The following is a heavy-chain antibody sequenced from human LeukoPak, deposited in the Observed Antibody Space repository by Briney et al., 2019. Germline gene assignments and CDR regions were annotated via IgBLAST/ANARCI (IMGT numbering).Heavy chain of an antibody. CDR1: GGTFSSYA. CDR2: IIPIFGTA. CDR3: ARARTALTVTSYYYYGMDV. J-gene: IGHJ6*02. Sequence: ASVKVSCKASGGTFSSYAISWVRQAPGQGLEWMGGIIPIFGTANYAQKFQGRVTITADESTSTAYMELSSLRSEDTAVYYCARARTALTVTSYYYYGMDVRGQGTTVTVSS. V-gene: IGHV1-69*13. D-gene: IGHD4-17*01.